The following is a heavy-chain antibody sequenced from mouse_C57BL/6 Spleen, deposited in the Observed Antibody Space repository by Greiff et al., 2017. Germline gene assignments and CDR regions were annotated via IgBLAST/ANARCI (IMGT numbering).Heavy chain of an antibody. D-gene: IGHD2-3*01. CDR2: IYPGDGDT. Sequence: VQLQQSGPELVKPGASVKISCKASGYAFSSSWMNWVKQRPGKGLEWIGRIYPGDGDTNYNGKFKGKATLTADKSSSTAYMQLSSLTSEDSAVYFGARSGYYVGFDYWGQGTTLTVSS. J-gene: IGHJ2*01. CDR1: GYAFSSSW. CDR3: ARSGYYVGFDY. V-gene: IGHV1-82*01.